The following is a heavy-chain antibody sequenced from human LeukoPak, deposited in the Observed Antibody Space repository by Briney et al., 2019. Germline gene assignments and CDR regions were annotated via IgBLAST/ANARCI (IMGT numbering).Heavy chain of an antibody. Sequence: SETLSLTCTVSGGSIGSYYWSWIRQPPGKGLEWIGEINHSGSTNYNPSLKSRVTISVDTSKNQFSLKLSSVTAADTAVYYCARRTNYYYYYYMDVWGKGTTVTISS. V-gene: IGHV4-34*01. CDR3: ARRTNYYYYYYMDV. CDR2: INHSGST. CDR1: GGSIGSYY. J-gene: IGHJ6*03.